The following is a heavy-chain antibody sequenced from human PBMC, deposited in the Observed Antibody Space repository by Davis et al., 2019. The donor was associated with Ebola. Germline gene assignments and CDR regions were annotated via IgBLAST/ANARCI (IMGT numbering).Heavy chain of an antibody. D-gene: IGHD6-19*01. CDR3: AGGESGWDASDI. V-gene: IGHV3-21*01. J-gene: IGHJ3*02. CDR2: ISSSSSYI. Sequence: GESLKISCAASGFTFSSYSMNWVRQAPGKGLEWVSSISSSSSYIYYADSVKGRFTVSRDNAKNSLSLQMNSLRAEETAVYYCAGGESGWDASDIWGRGTMVTVSS. CDR1: GFTFSSYS.